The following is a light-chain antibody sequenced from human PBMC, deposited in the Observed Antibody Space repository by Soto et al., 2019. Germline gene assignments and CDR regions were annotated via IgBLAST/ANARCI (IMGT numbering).Light chain of an antibody. CDR1: GSDVAGYNY. Sequence: QSVLTQPRSVSGSPGQSVTISCTGTGSDVAGYNYVSWFQQHPGKAPKLMIYDVTKRPSGVPDRFSGSKSGNTASLTISGLQAEDEADYYCCSYGGSYNLIFGGGTKLTVL. V-gene: IGLV2-11*01. CDR2: DVT. CDR3: CSYGGSYNLI. J-gene: IGLJ2*01.